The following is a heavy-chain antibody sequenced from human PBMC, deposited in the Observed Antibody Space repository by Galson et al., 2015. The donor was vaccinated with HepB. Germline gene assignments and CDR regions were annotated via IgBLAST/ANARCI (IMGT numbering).Heavy chain of an antibody. V-gene: IGHV3-23*01. CDR1: GFTFSSYA. CDR2: ISTSGGST. CDR3: AKVSDSGSSLYWYFDL. D-gene: IGHD1-26*01. J-gene: IGHJ2*01. Sequence: SLRLSCAASGFTFSSYAMSWVRQAPGKGLEWVSAISTSGGSTYYADSVKGRFTISRDNSKNTLYLQMNSLRAEDTAVYYCAKVSDSGSSLYWYFDLWGRGTLVTVSS.